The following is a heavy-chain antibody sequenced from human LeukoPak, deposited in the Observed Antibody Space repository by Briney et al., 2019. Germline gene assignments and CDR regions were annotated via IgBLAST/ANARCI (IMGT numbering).Heavy chain of an antibody. CDR1: GFTFGGYA. Sequence: GGSLRLSCTASGFTFGGYAMSWVRQAPGKGLEWVGFIRSKAYGGTTEYAASVKGRFTISRDDSKSIAYLQMNSLKTEDTAVYYCTRFISDYWGQGTLVTVSS. CDR3: TRFISDY. CDR2: IRSKAYGGTT. D-gene: IGHD3-10*01. V-gene: IGHV3-49*04. J-gene: IGHJ4*02.